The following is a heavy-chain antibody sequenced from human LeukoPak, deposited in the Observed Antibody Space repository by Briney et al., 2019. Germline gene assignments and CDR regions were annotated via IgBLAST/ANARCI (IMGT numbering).Heavy chain of an antibody. V-gene: IGHV3-23*01. CDR2: ISASSSI. D-gene: IGHD3-22*01. CDR3: AKGSYYDSSGYYYFDY. Sequence: GGSLRLPCAASGFTFSSYAMNWVRQAPGKGLEWVSGISASSSIYYADSVKGRFTISRDNSKNTLYLQVNSLRADDTAVYYCAKGSYYDSSGYYYFDYWGQGTLVTVPS. CDR1: GFTFSSYA. J-gene: IGHJ4*02.